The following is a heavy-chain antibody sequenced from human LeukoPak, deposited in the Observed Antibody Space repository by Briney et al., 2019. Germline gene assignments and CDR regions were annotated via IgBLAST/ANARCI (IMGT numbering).Heavy chain of an antibody. V-gene: IGHV4-61*01. CDR1: GGSISSSSYY. J-gene: IGHJ3*02. D-gene: IGHD3-10*01. Sequence: SETLSLTCTVSGGSISSSSYYWGWIRQPPGKGLEWIGYIYHSGSTNYNPSLKSRVTISVDTSKNQFSLKLSSVTAADTAVYYCAREGVLIGLWFGEFTGNAFDIWGQGTMVTVSS. CDR2: IYHSGST. CDR3: AREGVLIGLWFGEFTGNAFDI.